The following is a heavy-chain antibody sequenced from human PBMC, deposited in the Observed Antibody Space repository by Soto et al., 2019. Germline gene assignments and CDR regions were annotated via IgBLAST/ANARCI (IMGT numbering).Heavy chain of an antibody. J-gene: IGHJ6*02. D-gene: IGHD3-3*01. CDR1: GDSISNNNC. Sequence: QVQLQESGPGLVKPSGTLSLTCAVSGDSISNNNCWNWVRQPPGKGLEWIGEIYHSGTANYKPSLKSRVTISVDKSNNQFSLTLNSVTDADTAVYYCARRRITTFGVVITGYGMDVWGQGTTVTVSS. CDR2: IYHSGTA. V-gene: IGHV4-4*02. CDR3: ARRRITTFGVVITGYGMDV.